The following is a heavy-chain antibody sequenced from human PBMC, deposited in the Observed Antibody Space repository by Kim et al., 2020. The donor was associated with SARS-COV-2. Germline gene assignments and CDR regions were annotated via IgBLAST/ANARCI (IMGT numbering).Heavy chain of an antibody. CDR1: GYSFTSYW. CDR3: AKLYYYYDSSGPLGWFDP. Sequence: GESLKISCKGSGYSFTSYWIGWVRQMPGKGLEWMGIIYPGDSDTRYNPSFQGQVTISADKSISTAYLQWSSLMASDTAMYYCAKLYYYYDSSGPLGWFDPWGQGTLVTVSS. V-gene: IGHV5-51*01. CDR2: IYPGDSDT. J-gene: IGHJ5*02. D-gene: IGHD3-22*01.